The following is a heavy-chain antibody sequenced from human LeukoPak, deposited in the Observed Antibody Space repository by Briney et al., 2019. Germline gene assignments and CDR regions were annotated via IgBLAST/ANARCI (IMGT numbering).Heavy chain of an antibody. CDR3: SRAYDSSGYTRSDTFDI. D-gene: IGHD3-22*01. J-gene: IGHJ3*02. V-gene: IGHV4-4*07. CDR2: IYTIGST. CDR1: GGSIRSYY. Sequence: PLETLSLTCSVSGGSIRSYYWSWIREPAGKGLEWVGRIYTIGSTNYNTYLKGRVTISVDTTQHQIPLKLNSLAAADTAGYYISRAYDSSGYTRSDTFDIWGQGTMVTVSS.